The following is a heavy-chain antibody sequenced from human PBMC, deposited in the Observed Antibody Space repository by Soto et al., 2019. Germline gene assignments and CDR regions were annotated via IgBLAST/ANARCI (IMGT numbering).Heavy chain of an antibody. CDR1: GFTFSSYS. CDR2: ISSSSSTI. Sequence: PGGSLRLSCAASGFTFSSYSMNWVRQAPGKGLEWVSYISSSSSTIYYADSVKGRFTISRDNAKNSLYLQMNSLRDEDTAVYYCARVGEGGDYYDSSGYWGLAAFDIWGQGTMVTVSS. D-gene: IGHD3-22*01. CDR3: ARVGEGGDYYDSSGYWGLAAFDI. J-gene: IGHJ3*02. V-gene: IGHV3-48*02.